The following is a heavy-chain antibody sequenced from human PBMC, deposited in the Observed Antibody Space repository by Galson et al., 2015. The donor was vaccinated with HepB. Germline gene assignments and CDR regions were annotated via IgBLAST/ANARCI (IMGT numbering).Heavy chain of an antibody. D-gene: IGHD2-2*01. V-gene: IGHV5-51*01. Sequence: QSGAEVKKPGESLKISCKGSGYSFTSYWIGWVRQMPGKGLEWRGIIYPGDSDTRYSPSFQGQVTISADKSISTAYLQWSSRKASDTAMYYCARGHCSSTSCYFWDWFDPWGQGTLVTVSS. CDR2: IYPGDSDT. J-gene: IGHJ5*02. CDR3: ARGHCSSTSCYFWDWFDP. CDR1: GYSFTSYW.